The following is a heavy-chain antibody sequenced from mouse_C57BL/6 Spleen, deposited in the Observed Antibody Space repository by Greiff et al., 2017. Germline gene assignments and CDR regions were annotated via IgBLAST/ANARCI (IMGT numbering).Heavy chain of an antibody. CDR3: ARYDYGEAWFAY. J-gene: IGHJ3*01. D-gene: IGHD2-4*01. CDR2: IYPRSGNT. V-gene: IGHV1-81*01. Sequence: VQLQQSGAELARPGASVKLSCKASGYTFTSYGISWVKQRTGQGLEWIGEIYPRSGNTYYNEQFKGKATLTADKSSSTAYLGLRSLTSEDTAVYFCARYDYGEAWFAYWGQGTLVTVSA. CDR1: GYTFTSYG.